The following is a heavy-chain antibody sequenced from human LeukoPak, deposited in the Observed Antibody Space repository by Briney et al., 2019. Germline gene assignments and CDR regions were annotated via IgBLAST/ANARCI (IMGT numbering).Heavy chain of an antibody. V-gene: IGHV3-9*01. CDR2: ISWNSGSI. CDR1: GFTFDDYA. Sequence: GGSLRLSCAASGFTFDDYAMHWVRQAPGEGPEWVSGISWNSGSIGYADSVKGRFTISRDNAKNSLYLQMNSLRAEDTALYYCAKGRGYSGYTFDYWGQGTLVTVSS. CDR3: AKGRGYSGYTFDY. D-gene: IGHD5-12*01. J-gene: IGHJ4*02.